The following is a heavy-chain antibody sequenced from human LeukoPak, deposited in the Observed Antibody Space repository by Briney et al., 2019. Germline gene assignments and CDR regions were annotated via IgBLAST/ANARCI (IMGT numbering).Heavy chain of an antibody. D-gene: IGHD6-19*01. Sequence: GGSLRLSCAASGFTVSSNYMSWVRQAPGKGLEWVSVIYSGGSTYYADSVKGRFTISRDNSKNTLYLQMNSLRAEDTAVYYCARRAVADPRTYYFDYWGQGTLVTVSS. CDR1: GFTVSSNY. CDR2: IYSGGST. J-gene: IGHJ4*02. CDR3: ARRAVADPRTYYFDY. V-gene: IGHV3-53*01.